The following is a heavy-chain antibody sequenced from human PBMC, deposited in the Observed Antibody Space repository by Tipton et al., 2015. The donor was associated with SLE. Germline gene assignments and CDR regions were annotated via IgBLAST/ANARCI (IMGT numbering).Heavy chain of an antibody. Sequence: SLRLSCAASGFTFSSYAMHWVRQAPGKELEWGAVISYDGSNKYYADSVKGRFTISRDNSKNTLYLQMNSLRAEDTAVYYCARDVNIVVVGAFDIWGQGTMVTVSS. CDR3: ARDVNIVVVGAFDI. CDR1: GFTFSSYA. J-gene: IGHJ3*02. V-gene: IGHV3-30*04. CDR2: ISYDGSNK. D-gene: IGHD2-21*01.